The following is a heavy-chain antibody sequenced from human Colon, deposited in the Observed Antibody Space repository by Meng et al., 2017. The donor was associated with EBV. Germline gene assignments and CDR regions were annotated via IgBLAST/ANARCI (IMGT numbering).Heavy chain of an antibody. CDR2: IYYTGST. CDR3: TRNYYFDY. CDR1: GGSINSGEYD. J-gene: IGHJ4*02. V-gene: IGHV4-30-4*01. Sequence: VRWQVSGPGLVNPSQILSLTWTVSGGSINSGEYDWGWIRQPPGKVLEWIGYIYYTGSTYSNPSLKSRVTISMDTSKNQYTLRLSSVTAADTAVYYCTRNYYFDYWGQGTLVTVSS.